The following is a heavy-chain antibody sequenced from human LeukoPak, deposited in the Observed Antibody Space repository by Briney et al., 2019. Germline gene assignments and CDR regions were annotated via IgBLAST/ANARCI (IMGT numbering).Heavy chain of an antibody. J-gene: IGHJ4*02. CDR2: ISYDGSNK. D-gene: IGHD5-18*01. V-gene: IGHV3-30*03. Sequence: GRSLRLSCAASGFTFSSYGMHWVRQAPGKGLEWVAVISYDGSNKYYADSVKGRFTISRDNSKNTLYLQMNSLRAEDTAVYFCARGVTLIQLGLHYFDYWGQGTLVTVSS. CDR1: GFTFSSYG. CDR3: ARGVTLIQLGLHYFDY.